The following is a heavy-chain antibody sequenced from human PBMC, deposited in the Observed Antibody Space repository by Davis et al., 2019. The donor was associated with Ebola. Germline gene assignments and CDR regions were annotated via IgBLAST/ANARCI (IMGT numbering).Heavy chain of an antibody. CDR1: GFTFSKYG. D-gene: IGHD2-15*01. V-gene: IGHV3-33*01. Sequence: GESLKISCAASGFTFSKYGMHWVRQAPGKGLEWVAVIYYDEGIKYYADSVKGRFTISRDNSTNSLYLQMNSLRAEDTAVYYCARDLLLGVVVVAFDYWGQGTLVTVSS. CDR3: ARDLLLGVVVVAFDY. CDR2: IYYDEGIK. J-gene: IGHJ4*02.